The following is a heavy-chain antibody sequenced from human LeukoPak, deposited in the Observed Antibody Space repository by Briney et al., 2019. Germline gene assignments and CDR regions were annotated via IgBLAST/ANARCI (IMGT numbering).Heavy chain of an antibody. J-gene: IGHJ4*02. V-gene: IGHV4-59*01. Sequence: PSETLSLTCTVSGGSISSYYWSWIRQPPGKGREWIGYIYYSGSNTYNTSLKSRVTISVDTSKIQFSLKLSSVTAADTAVYYCARSLGGDYSSSSRFVYWGQGTLVTVSS. CDR2: IYYSGSN. CDR1: GGSISSYY. CDR3: ARSLGGDYSSSSRFVY. D-gene: IGHD6-6*01.